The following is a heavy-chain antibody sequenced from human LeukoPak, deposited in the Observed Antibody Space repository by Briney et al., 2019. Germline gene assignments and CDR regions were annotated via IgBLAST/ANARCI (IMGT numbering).Heavy chain of an antibody. V-gene: IGHV3-48*03. CDR3: ARVRIAAARPFDY. Sequence: GGSLRLSCAASGFTFSSYEMNWVRQAPGKGLEWVSYISSSGSTIYYADSVKGRFTISRDNAKNSLYLQMNSLRAEDTAVYYCARVRIAAARPFDYWGQGTLVTVSS. CDR2: ISSSGSTI. CDR1: GFTFSSYE. D-gene: IGHD6-13*01. J-gene: IGHJ4*02.